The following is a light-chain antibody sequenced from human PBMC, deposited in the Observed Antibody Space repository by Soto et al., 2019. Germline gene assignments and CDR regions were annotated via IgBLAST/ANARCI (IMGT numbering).Light chain of an antibody. CDR3: QQYKIRPPVT. CDR1: QSVSDG. J-gene: IGKJ5*01. V-gene: IGKV3-15*01. CDR2: GAS. Sequence: IVMTQSPATLAVSPGETATLSCRSSQSVSDGLAWYQQKPGQAPRLLIYGASTRATGVPARFSGSGSGTEFTLTINSLQSEGFAVYYCQQYKIRPPVTFGQGTRLEIE.